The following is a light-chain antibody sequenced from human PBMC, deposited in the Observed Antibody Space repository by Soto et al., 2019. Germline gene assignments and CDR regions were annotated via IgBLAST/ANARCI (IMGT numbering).Light chain of an antibody. J-gene: IGLJ1*01. V-gene: IGLV2-14*03. Sequence: QSALTQPASVSGSPGQSITISCTGTSSDVGGYSYVSWYQQHPGKAPKVMIYDVSNRPSGVSNRFSGSKSGNTASLTISGLQAEDEADYYCSSYTSSSTLDVFGTGTKLTVL. CDR1: SSDVGGYSY. CDR2: DVS. CDR3: SSYTSSSTLDV.